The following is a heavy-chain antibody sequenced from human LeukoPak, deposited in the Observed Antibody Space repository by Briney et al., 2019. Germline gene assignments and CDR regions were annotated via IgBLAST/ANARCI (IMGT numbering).Heavy chain of an antibody. D-gene: IGHD3-9*01. Sequence: PGGSLRLSCAASGFIFSRDEMNWVRQAPGKGLEWVSYIDTSGGDIYYADSVKGRFTISRDNAKNSVYLQMYSLRVEDTAVYYCARASRLDYHYGKDVWGQGTTVTVSS. J-gene: IGHJ6*02. CDR3: ARASRLDYHYGKDV. CDR1: GFIFSRDE. CDR2: IDTSGGDI. V-gene: IGHV3-48*03.